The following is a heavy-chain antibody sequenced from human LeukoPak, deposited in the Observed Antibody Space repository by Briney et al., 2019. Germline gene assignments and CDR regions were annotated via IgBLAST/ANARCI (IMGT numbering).Heavy chain of an antibody. D-gene: IGHD5-18*01. CDR3: ARQLWLQPRFDY. CDR1: GGSISSRSYY. J-gene: IGHJ4*02. CDR2: IYYSGST. V-gene: IGHV4-39*01. Sequence: PETLSLTCTVSGGSISSRSYYWGWIRQPPGKGLEWIGSIYYSGSTYYNPSLKSRVTISVDTSKNQFSLKLSSVTAADTAVYYCARQLWLQPRFDYWGQGTLVTVSS.